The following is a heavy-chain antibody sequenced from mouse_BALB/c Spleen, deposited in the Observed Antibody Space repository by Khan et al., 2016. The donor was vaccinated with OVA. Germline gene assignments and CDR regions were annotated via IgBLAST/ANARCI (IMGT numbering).Heavy chain of an antibody. V-gene: IGHV1S137*01. J-gene: IGHJ3*01. CDR1: GYTFTDFT. CDR2: ISTYYGDA. CDR3: GRGGGGDRFLY. Sequence: QVQLKESGAELVRPGVSVKISCKGSGYTFTDFTMHWMKQSHAMSLEWIGVISTYYGDADYNQKFKGKATMTVDKSSNTAYMDLARLTSEDSAIFSGGRGGGGDRFLYWGQGTLVTVSA.